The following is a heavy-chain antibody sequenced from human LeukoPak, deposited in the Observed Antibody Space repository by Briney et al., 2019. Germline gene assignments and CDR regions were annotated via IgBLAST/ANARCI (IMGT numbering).Heavy chain of an antibody. V-gene: IGHV3-48*03. J-gene: IGHJ4*02. CDR2: INSGGTII. Sequence: GGSLILSCAASGFTFSSNEMNWVRQAPGKGLEWVSYINSGGTIIYYADSVKGRFTISRDNAKNSLYLQMNSLRAEDTAIYYCARDWFADWGQGTLVIVSS. CDR1: GFTFSSNE. CDR3: ARDWFAD.